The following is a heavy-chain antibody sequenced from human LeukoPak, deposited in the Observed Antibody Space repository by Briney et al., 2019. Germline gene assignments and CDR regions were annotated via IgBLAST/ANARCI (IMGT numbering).Heavy chain of an antibody. CDR3: AKVGLGYFDY. V-gene: IGHV3-74*01. D-gene: IGHD6-19*01. Sequence: PGGSLRPSCAASGFTFGDYWMHWVRQAPGKGLVWVSRIISDGSSASYADSVKGRFTMSRDNAKNTLHLQMNSLRVEDTAVYYCAKVGLGYFDYWGQGTLVTVSS. CDR1: GFTFGDYW. CDR2: IISDGSSA. J-gene: IGHJ4*02.